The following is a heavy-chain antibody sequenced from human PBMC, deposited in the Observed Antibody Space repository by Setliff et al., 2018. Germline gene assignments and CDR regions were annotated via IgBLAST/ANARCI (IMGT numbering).Heavy chain of an antibody. Sequence: SETLSLTCTVSGDSISRSTYYWGWIRQSPGKGLDWIGTVDHSGNTFYNPSLKSRVTISVDTSKNQLSLELASVTAADTAVYYCARHWDFCGGDCPHNSIDYWGQGTLVTVSS. D-gene: IGHD2-21*02. CDR1: GDSISRSTYY. J-gene: IGHJ4*02. CDR3: ARHWDFCGGDCPHNSIDY. CDR2: VDHSGNT. V-gene: IGHV4-39*01.